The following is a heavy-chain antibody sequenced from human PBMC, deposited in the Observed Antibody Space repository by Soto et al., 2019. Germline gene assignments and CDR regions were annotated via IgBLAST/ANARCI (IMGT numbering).Heavy chain of an antibody. CDR1: GGSIRSYY. V-gene: IGHV4-4*07. CDR3: AREGSSGFGMGV. Sequence: QVQLQQSGPGLVKPSETLSLTCTVSGGSIRSYYWSWIRQPAGKALEWIGRIYTSGTTNYNPSLKSRVTFLLDTSKNQFSLDLSSVTDADTAVYYCAREGSSGFGMGVWVQGTTVTVSS. D-gene: IGHD6-25*01. J-gene: IGHJ6*02. CDR2: IYTSGTT.